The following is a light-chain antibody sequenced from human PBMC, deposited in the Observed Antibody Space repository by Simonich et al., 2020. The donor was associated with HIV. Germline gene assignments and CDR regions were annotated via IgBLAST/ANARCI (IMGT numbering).Light chain of an antibody. CDR3: QQRSNWPLT. CDR1: KSVRRY. J-gene: IGKJ4*01. CDR2: DAS. Sequence: EIVLTQSPGTLSLSPGERATLSCRASKSVRRYLAWYQKNPGQAPRLLIYDASNRATGIPARLSGSGSGTDFTLTISSLEPEDFAVYYCQQRSNWPLTFGGGTKVEIK. V-gene: IGKV3-11*01.